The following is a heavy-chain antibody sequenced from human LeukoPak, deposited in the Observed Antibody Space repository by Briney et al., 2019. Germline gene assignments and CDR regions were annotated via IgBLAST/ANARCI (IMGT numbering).Heavy chain of an antibody. CDR2: IWYDGGNK. CDR1: GFTFSSQG. D-gene: IGHD3-22*01. Sequence: GGSLRLSCAASGFTFSSQGMHWVRQAPGKGLEWVALIWYDGGNKYYADSVKGRFTISRDNSKNTLYLQMNSLRAKDTAVYYCARGYDTSGYYHDYWGQGTLVTVSS. J-gene: IGHJ4*02. CDR3: ARGYDTSGYYHDY. V-gene: IGHV3-33*01.